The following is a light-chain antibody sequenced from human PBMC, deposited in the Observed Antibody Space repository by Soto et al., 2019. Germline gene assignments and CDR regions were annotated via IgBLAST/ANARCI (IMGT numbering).Light chain of an antibody. V-gene: IGKV3-11*01. CDR3: QQSSDWPLT. CDR1: QSVSSY. CDR2: DVS. J-gene: IGKJ4*02. Sequence: EIVLTQSPATLSLSPGERATLSCRASQSVSSYLAWYQQRPGQAARLLIYDVSNGATGIPARFSGSGSGTDLTLTISSLEPVHFAVYYCQQSSDWPLTFGGGTKVEIK.